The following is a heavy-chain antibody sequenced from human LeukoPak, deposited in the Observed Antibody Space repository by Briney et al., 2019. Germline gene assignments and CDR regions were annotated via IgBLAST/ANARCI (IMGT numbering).Heavy chain of an antibody. CDR1: GVTFDDYG. V-gene: IGHV3-20*04. Sequence: GGSLRLSCAASGVTFDDYGMSWVRQAPGKGLEWVSGTNWNGGSTGYADSVKGRFTISRDNAKNSLYLQMNSLRAEDTALYYCARMNYDILTGYYDYYYYMDVWGKGTTVTVSS. CDR2: TNWNGGST. J-gene: IGHJ6*03. D-gene: IGHD3-9*01. CDR3: ARMNYDILTGYYDYYYYMDV.